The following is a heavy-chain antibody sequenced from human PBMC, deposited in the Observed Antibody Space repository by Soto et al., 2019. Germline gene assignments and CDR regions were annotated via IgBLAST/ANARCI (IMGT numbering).Heavy chain of an antibody. D-gene: IGHD3-16*01. V-gene: IGHV3-23*01. J-gene: IGHJ4*02. Sequence: AGGSLRLSCAASGFTFSSYAMSWVRQAPGKGLEWVSAISGSGGSTYYADSVKGRFTISRDNSKNTLYLQMNSLRAEDTAVYYCAKDLGGQPGGYFDYWGQGTLVTVSS. CDR1: GFTFSSYA. CDR3: AKDLGGQPGGYFDY. CDR2: ISGSGGST.